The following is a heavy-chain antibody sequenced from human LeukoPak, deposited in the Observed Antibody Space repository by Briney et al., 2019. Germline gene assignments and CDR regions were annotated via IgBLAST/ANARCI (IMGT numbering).Heavy chain of an antibody. CDR2: ISGSGGGT. Sequence: GGSLRLSCAASGFTFSSYAMSWVRQAPGKGLEWVSAISGSGGGTYYADSVKGRFTISRDNSKNTLYLQMNSLRAEDTAVYYCAKTPLYYYDSSGYYIPGFADYWGQGTLVTVSS. V-gene: IGHV3-23*01. CDR3: AKTPLYYYDSSGYYIPGFADY. D-gene: IGHD3-22*01. CDR1: GFTFSSYA. J-gene: IGHJ4*02.